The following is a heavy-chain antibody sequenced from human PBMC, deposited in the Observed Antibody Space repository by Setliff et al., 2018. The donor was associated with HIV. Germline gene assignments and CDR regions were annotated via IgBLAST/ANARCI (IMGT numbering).Heavy chain of an antibody. CDR1: GFTVSDTH. CDR3: ARDANYNFWSGHYTSPSYFDY. D-gene: IGHD3-3*01. V-gene: IGHV3-53*01. J-gene: IGHJ4*02. CDR2: IYSDGRT. Sequence: GGSLRLSCAASGFTVSDTHMTWVRQAPGKGLEWVSFIYSDGRTYYAESVKGRFTISRDDSKNTLYLQMHSLRVDDTAAYYCARDANYNFWSGHYTSPSYFDYWGQGTLVTVSS.